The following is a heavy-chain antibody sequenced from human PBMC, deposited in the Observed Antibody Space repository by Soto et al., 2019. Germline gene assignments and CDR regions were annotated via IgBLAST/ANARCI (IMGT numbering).Heavy chain of an antibody. CDR1: GFTFSSYG. Sequence: GSLRLSCAASGFTFSSYGMHWVRQAPGKGLEWVAVISYDGSNKYYADSVKGRFTISRDNSKNTLYLQMNSLRAEDTAVYYCAKDDILHDYGGNENFDYWGQGTLVTVSS. CDR2: ISYDGSNK. J-gene: IGHJ4*02. D-gene: IGHD4-17*01. CDR3: AKDDILHDYGGNENFDY. V-gene: IGHV3-30*18.